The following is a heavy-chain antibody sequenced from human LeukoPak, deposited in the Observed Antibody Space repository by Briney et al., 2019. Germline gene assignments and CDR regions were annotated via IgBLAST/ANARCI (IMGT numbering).Heavy chain of an antibody. CDR2: IYSGGST. D-gene: IGHD6-19*01. J-gene: IGHJ3*02. Sequence: GGSLRLSCAASGFTFSSYAMSWVRQAPGKGLEWVSVIYSGGSTYYADSVKGRFTISRDNSKNTLYLQMNSLRAEDTAVYYCARVYSSGWYHDAFDIWGQGTMVTVSS. V-gene: IGHV3-53*01. CDR3: ARVYSSGWYHDAFDI. CDR1: GFTFSSYA.